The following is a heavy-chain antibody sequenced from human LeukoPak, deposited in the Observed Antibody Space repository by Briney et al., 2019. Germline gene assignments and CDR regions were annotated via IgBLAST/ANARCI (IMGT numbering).Heavy chain of an antibody. D-gene: IGHD3-10*02. CDR3: ARDPYVSNFDY. Sequence: GGSLRLSCAASGFTFSNYWMSWVRQAPGKGPEWMGNIREDGSETYYVDSVKGRFTISRDNAQNSLYLHMHSLRVEDTAVYYCARDPYVSNFDYWGQGTLVTVSS. CDR1: GFTFSNYW. J-gene: IGHJ4*02. CDR2: IREDGSET. V-gene: IGHV3-7*03.